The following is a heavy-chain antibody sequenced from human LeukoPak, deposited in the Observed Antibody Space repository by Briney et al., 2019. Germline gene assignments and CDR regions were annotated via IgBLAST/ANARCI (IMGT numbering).Heavy chain of an antibody. CDR3: ARDATYCSGGSCYDLPFDY. D-gene: IGHD2-15*01. Sequence: TGNPTYAQGFTGRFVFSLDTSVSTAYLQISSLKAEDTAVYYCARDATYCSGGSCYDLPFDYWGQGTLVTVSS. CDR2: TGNP. J-gene: IGHJ4*02. V-gene: IGHV7-4-1*02.